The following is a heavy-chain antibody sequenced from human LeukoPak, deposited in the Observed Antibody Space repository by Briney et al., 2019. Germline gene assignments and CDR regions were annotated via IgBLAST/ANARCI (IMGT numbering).Heavy chain of an antibody. Sequence: SETLSLTCTVYGGSISIYYWSWIRQPPGKGLEWIAYISDIGSINYNPSLKSRVTISLDTSKNQFSLKLSSVTAADTAVYYCAGHHPRNTVDFWGQGTLVTVSS. J-gene: IGHJ4*02. V-gene: IGHV4-59*08. CDR1: GGSISIYY. CDR2: ISDIGSI. CDR3: AGHHPRNTVDF. D-gene: IGHD2/OR15-2a*01.